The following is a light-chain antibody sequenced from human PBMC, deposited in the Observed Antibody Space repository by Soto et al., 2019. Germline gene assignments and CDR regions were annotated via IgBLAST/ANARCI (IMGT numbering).Light chain of an antibody. CDR1: QSISSY. CDR2: AAS. CDR3: LQDYGDSWT. J-gene: IGKJ1*01. Sequence: DIQMTQSPSSLSASVGDRVTITCRASQSISSYLNWYQQKPGKAPKLLIYAASSLQSGVPSRFSGSGSGTDFTLTISSLQPEDFASYYCLQDYGDSWTFGQGTKV. V-gene: IGKV1-39*01.